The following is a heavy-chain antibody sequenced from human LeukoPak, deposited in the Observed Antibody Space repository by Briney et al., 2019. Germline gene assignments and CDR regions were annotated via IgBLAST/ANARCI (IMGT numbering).Heavy chain of an antibody. D-gene: IGHD6-19*01. CDR2: IYPGDSDT. CDR1: GHSFTSYW. CDR3: ARHVYGSGWTYFDD. Sequence: GESLKISCEDSGHSFTSYWIAWVRQMPGKGLEWMGIIYPGDSDTKYSPSFEGQVTISADKSISTAYLQWTGLKASDTAMYYCARHVYGSGWTYFDDWGQGTLVTVSS. J-gene: IGHJ4*02. V-gene: IGHV5-51*01.